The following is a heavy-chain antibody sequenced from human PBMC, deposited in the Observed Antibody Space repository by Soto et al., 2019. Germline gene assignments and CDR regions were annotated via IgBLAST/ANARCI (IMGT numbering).Heavy chain of an antibody. J-gene: IGHJ5*02. V-gene: IGHV4-34*01. Sequence: PSETLSLTCAVYGGSFSGYYWSWIRQPPGKGLEWIGEINHSESTNYNPSLKSRVTISVDTSKNQFSLKLSTVTAADTAVYYCARGRYSSSWYYNWFDPWGQGTMVTVSS. CDR3: ARGRYSSSWYYNWFDP. CDR2: INHSEST. D-gene: IGHD6-13*01. CDR1: GGSFSGYY.